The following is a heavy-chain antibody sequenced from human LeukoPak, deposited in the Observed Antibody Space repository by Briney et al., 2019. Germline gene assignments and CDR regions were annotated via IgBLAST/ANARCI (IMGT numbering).Heavy chain of an antibody. J-gene: IGHJ4*02. CDR2: IDTTTGNP. V-gene: IGHV7-4-1*02. D-gene: IGHD3-10*01. CDR3: VRGTPTPGMDY. CDR1: GYPFSAPF. Sequence: ASVRVSCKASGYPFSAPFLYWVRQAPGQGLEWMGNIDTTTGNPRYAQDFTGRFVFSLDTSVSTAYLQITSLKADDTAAYYCVRGTPTPGMDYWGQGTQVTVSS.